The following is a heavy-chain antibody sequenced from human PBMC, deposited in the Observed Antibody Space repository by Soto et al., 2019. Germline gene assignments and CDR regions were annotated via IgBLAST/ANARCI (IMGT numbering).Heavy chain of an antibody. D-gene: IGHD6-19*01. J-gene: IGHJ5*01. CDR3: ARGQDSSGWSFDC. Sequence: QVQLQQWGAGLLKPSETLSLTCAVYGGSFSGYYWSWIRQPPGKGLEWIGEINHTGSTNYNPSLKTRVTISIDTSNSQFSLKLSSVTAADTAVYSCARGQDSSGWSFDCWCHGTLVTVSS. V-gene: IGHV4-34*01. CDR1: GGSFSGYY. CDR2: INHTGST.